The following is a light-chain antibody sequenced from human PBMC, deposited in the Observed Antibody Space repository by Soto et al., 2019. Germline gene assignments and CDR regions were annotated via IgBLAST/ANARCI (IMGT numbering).Light chain of an antibody. J-gene: IGKJ4*01. Sequence: ETLLTQSPATLSLYPGARATLSCGASQSVSSYLAWYQQKPGQAPRLLISDASNRATGIPARFSGSGSGTDFTLTISSLEPADFAVYYCQQRSNWPLTFGGGTKVDIK. CDR3: QQRSNWPLT. CDR1: QSVSSY. V-gene: IGKV3-11*01. CDR2: DAS.